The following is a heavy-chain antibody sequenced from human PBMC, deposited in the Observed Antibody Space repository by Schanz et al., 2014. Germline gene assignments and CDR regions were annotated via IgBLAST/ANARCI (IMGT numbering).Heavy chain of an antibody. V-gene: IGHV1-69*02. CDR1: GGTFSTYS. Sequence: QVQLVQSGAEVKKPGSSVKVSCKASGGTFSTYSISWVRQAPGQGLEWMGRIIPILGIANYAQKFQGRVTMTTDTSTSTAYMELRSLRSDDTAVYYCARGYGDSPTDFWGQGTLVTVSS. J-gene: IGHJ4*02. D-gene: IGHD4-17*01. CDR3: ARGYGDSPTDF. CDR2: IIPILGIA.